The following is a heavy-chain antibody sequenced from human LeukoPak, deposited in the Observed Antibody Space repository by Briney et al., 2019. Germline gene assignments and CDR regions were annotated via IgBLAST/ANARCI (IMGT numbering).Heavy chain of an antibody. D-gene: IGHD5-12*01. V-gene: IGHV4-30-4*01. J-gene: IGHJ4*02. CDR1: GGSISSDDYY. CDR3: ARRATSAWILRY. Sequence: SETLSLTCTVSGGSISSDDYYWSWIRQPPGKGLEWIGYIYHSGSTYYNPSLKSRVTMSVDTSKNQFSLKLSSVTAADTAVYFCARRATSAWILRYWGQGTLVTVS. CDR2: IYHSGST.